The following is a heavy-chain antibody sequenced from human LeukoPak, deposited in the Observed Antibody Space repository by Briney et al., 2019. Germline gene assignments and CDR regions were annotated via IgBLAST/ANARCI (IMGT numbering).Heavy chain of an antibody. V-gene: IGHV3-7*01. D-gene: IGHD2-21*02. Sequence: GGSLRLSCVVSGFTFNSCWTNWVRQAPGKGLEWVAHINPDGRDTYYVDSVKGRFTISRDNAQNSMYLQMNSLRVEDTAVYYCATWGDTTAEYFQRWGQGTLVTVSS. CDR1: GFTFNSCW. CDR2: INPDGRDT. CDR3: ATWGDTTAEYFQR. J-gene: IGHJ1*01.